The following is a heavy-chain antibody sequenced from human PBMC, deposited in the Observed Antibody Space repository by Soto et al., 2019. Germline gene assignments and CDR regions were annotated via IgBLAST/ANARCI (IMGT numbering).Heavy chain of an antibody. V-gene: IGHV1-18*01. CDR1: GYTFTSYG. J-gene: IGHJ5*02. CDR3: ARVRVLRYFDWLSSNWFDP. CDR2: ISAYNGNT. D-gene: IGHD3-9*01. Sequence: GASVKVSCKASGYTFTSYGISWVRQAPGQGLEWMGWISAYNGNTNYAQKLQGRVTMTTDTSTNTAYMELRSLRSDDTAVYYCARVRVLRYFDWLSSNWFDPWGQGTLVTVSS.